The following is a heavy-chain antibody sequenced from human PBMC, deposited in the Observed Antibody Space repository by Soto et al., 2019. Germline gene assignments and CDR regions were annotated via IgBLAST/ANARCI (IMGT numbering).Heavy chain of an antibody. CDR2: IYYSGST. J-gene: IGHJ4*02. Sequence: PXETLSLTCTVSGCSISSYYWSWIRQPPGKGLEWIGYIYYSGSTNYNPSLKSRVTISVDTSKNQFSLKLSSVTAADTAVYYCARERGGWLQFYFDYWGQGTLVTVSS. CDR1: GCSISSYY. CDR3: ARERGGWLQFYFDY. V-gene: IGHV4-59*01. D-gene: IGHD5-12*01.